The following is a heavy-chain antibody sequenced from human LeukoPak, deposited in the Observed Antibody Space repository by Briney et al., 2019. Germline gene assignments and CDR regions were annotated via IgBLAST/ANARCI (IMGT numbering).Heavy chain of an antibody. V-gene: IGHV3-33*01. Sequence: GRSLRLSCAASGFTFSNYGMHWVRQAPGKGLDRVAVIWSDETNRYYADSVKGRFTISRDNSKNTLYLQMNSLRAEDTAVYYCARGFGDYYYGMDVWGQGTMVTVSS. D-gene: IGHD3-3*01. CDR1: GFTFSNYG. CDR3: ARGFGDYYYGMDV. CDR2: IWSDETNR. J-gene: IGHJ6*02.